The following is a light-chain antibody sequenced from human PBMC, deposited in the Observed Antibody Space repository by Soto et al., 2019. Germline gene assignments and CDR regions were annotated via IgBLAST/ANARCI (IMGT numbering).Light chain of an antibody. V-gene: IGKV1D-12*01. CDR2: SAS. Sequence: DIQMTQSPSSVSASVGDRVTITCRASQAFAGWLAWYQQKAGKAPKLLIFSASSLQSGVPSRFSGSGSGTDFTLTNSSLQPEDFASYYCQQANSFPTFGQGTRLEIK. CDR3: QQANSFPT. CDR1: QAFAGW. J-gene: IGKJ5*01.